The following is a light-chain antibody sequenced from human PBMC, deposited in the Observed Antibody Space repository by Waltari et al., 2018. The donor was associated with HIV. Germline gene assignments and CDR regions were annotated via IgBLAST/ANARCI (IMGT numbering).Light chain of an antibody. CDR1: SSNIGSNT. Sequence: QSVLTQPPSASGTPGQRVTISCSGSSSNIGSNTVKWYQQLPGTAPKLLIHSSNQSPSGVLDRFSGSKSGTSASLAISGRQSEDEADYYGAAWDDSLNAVVFGGGTKLTVL. CDR2: SSN. J-gene: IGLJ2*01. CDR3: AAWDDSLNAVV. V-gene: IGLV1-44*01.